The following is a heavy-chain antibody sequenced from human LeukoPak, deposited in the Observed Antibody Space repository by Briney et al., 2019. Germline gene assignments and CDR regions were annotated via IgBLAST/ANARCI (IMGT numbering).Heavy chain of an antibody. CDR1: GNSISSGDNY. CDR3: ARGLVHRTRVSDWFDP. D-gene: IGHD2-2*01. V-gene: IGHV4-61*02. CDR2: IYTSGST. J-gene: IGHJ5*02. Sequence: SETMSLTCTVSGNSISSGDNYWSWIRQPAGKGLEWIGRIYTSGSTNYNPSLKSRVTISGDTSKNQFSLKLNSVTAADTAVYYCARGLVHRTRVSDWFDPWGQGTLVTVSS.